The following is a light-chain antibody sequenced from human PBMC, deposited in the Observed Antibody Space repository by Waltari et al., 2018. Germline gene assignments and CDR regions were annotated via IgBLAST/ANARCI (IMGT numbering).Light chain of an antibody. CDR2: GAF. V-gene: IGKV3-15*01. CDR3: QQYDNWSALT. J-gene: IGKJ4*01. CDR1: QSVRSN. Sequence: EIVMTQSPATLSVSPGDRATLSCRASQSVRSNLGWYQQKPGRAPRLLIYGAFTRATGIPARFSGSGSGTEFTLTISSLQSEDFAVYYCQQYDNWSALTFGGGTKVEIK.